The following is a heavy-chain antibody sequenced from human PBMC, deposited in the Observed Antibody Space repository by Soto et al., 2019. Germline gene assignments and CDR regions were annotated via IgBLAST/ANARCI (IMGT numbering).Heavy chain of an antibody. V-gene: IGHV1-69*13. Sequence: EASVKVSCKASGGTFSSYAISWVRQAPGQGLEWMGGIIPIFGTANYAQKFQGRVTITADESTSTAYMELSSLRSEDTAVYSCAREYCSGGGCYSFFDYWGQGTLVTVSS. D-gene: IGHD2-15*01. CDR3: AREYCSGGGCYSFFDY. J-gene: IGHJ4*02. CDR1: GGTFSSYA. CDR2: IIPIFGTA.